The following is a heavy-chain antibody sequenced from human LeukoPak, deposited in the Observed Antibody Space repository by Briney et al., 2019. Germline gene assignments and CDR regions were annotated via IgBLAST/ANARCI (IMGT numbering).Heavy chain of an antibody. D-gene: IGHD2-2*01. V-gene: IGHV3-53*01. J-gene: IGHJ2*01. CDR1: GFTVSSNY. CDR3: ASRSSSLNWYFDL. CDR2: IYSGGST. Sequence: PGGSLRLSCAASGFTVSSNYMSWVRQAPGKGLEWVSVIYSGGSTYYADSVKGRFTISRDNSKETLYLQMNSLRAEDTAVYYCASRSSSLNWYFDLWGRGTLVTVSS.